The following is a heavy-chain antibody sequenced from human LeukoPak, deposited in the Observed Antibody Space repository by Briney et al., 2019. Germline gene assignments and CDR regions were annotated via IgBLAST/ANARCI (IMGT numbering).Heavy chain of an antibody. Sequence: GGSLRLSCAASGFTFDDYAMHWVRQAPGKGLEWVSGISWNSGSIGYADSVKGRFTISRDNAKNSLYLQMNSLRAEDTAVYYCASVYGSGSYYNWWGQGTLVTVSS. CDR1: GFTFDDYA. J-gene: IGHJ4*02. D-gene: IGHD3-10*01. V-gene: IGHV3-9*01. CDR3: ASVYGSGSYYNW. CDR2: ISWNSGSI.